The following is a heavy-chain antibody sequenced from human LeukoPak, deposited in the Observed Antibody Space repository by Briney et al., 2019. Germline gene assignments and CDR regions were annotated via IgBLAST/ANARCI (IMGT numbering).Heavy chain of an antibody. V-gene: IGHV3-74*01. CDR1: GFTFSSYW. CDR3: ARASGGRRHWFDP. D-gene: IGHD2-15*01. Sequence: GGSLRLSCAASGFTFSSYWMHWVRQAPGKGLVWVSRINSDGSSTSYADSVKGRFTISRDNAKNTLYLQMNSLRAEDTAVYYCARASGGRRHWFDPWGQGTLVTVSS. J-gene: IGHJ5*02. CDR2: INSDGSST.